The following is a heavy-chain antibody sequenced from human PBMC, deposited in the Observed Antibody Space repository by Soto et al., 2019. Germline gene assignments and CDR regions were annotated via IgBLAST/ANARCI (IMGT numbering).Heavy chain of an antibody. CDR2: ISAYNGNT. Sequence: QVQLVQSGAEVKKPGASVKVSCKASGYTFTSYGISWVRQAPGQGLEWMGWISAYNGNTNYAQKLQGRVTMTTDTSTSTAYMELRSLGSDDTAVYYCARVRYCSGGSCHNDAFDIWGQGTMVTVSS. CDR3: ARVRYCSGGSCHNDAFDI. D-gene: IGHD2-15*01. CDR1: GYTFTSYG. V-gene: IGHV1-18*01. J-gene: IGHJ3*02.